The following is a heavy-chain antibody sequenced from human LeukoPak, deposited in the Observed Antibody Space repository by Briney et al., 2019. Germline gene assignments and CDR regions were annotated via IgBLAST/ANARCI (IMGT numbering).Heavy chain of an antibody. CDR2: INHSGST. CDR1: GGSFSGYY. CDR3: ARSKSTVTSFDY. V-gene: IGHV4-34*01. J-gene: IGHJ4*02. D-gene: IGHD4-11*01. Sequence: SETLSLTCAVYGGSFSGYYWSWIRQPPGKGLEWIGEINHSGSTNYNPSLKSRVTISVDTSKNQFSLKLSSVTAADTAVYYCARSKSTVTSFDYWGQGTLVTVSS.